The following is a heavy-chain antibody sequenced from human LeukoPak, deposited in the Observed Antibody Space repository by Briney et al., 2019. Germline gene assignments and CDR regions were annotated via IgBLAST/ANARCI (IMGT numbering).Heavy chain of an antibody. CDR3: ARDLEASTGTTDYFDY. CDR2: IKQDGSEK. D-gene: IGHD1-7*01. V-gene: IGHV3-7*01. J-gene: IGHJ4*02. CDR1: GFTFSSYW. Sequence: PGGSLRLSCAASGFTFSSYWMSWVRQAPGKGLEGVANIKQDGSEKYYVDSVKGRFTISRDNAKNSLYLQMNSLRAEDTAVYYCARDLEASTGTTDYFDYWGQGTLVTVSS.